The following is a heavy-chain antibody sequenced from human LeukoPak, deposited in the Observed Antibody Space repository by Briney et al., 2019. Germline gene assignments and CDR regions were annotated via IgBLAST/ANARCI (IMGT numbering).Heavy chain of an antibody. CDR2: IIPIFGTA. D-gene: IGHD4-17*01. CDR1: GGTFSSYA. V-gene: IGHV1-69*13. CDR3: ARVADYDDYETAFDI. Sequence: SVEVSCKASGGTFSSYAISWVRQAPGQGLEWMGGIIPIFGTANYAQKFQGRVTITADESTSTAYMELSSLRSEDTAVYYCARVADYDDYETAFDIWGQGTMVTVSS. J-gene: IGHJ3*02.